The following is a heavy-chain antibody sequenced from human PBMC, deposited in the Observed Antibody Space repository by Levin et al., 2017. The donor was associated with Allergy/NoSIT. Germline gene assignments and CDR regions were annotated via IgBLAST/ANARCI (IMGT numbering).Heavy chain of an antibody. D-gene: IGHD2-8*02. CDR1: GFTFSNAW. CDR2: IKSKTDGGTT. CDR3: TTVECTGGVCSIFDY. J-gene: IGHJ4*02. Sequence: PGGSLRLSCAASGFTFSNAWMSWVRQAPGKGLEWVGRIKSKTDGGTTDYAAPVKGRFTISRDDSKNTLYLQMNSLKTEDTAVYYCTTVECTGGVCSIFDYWGQGTLVTVSS. V-gene: IGHV3-15*01.